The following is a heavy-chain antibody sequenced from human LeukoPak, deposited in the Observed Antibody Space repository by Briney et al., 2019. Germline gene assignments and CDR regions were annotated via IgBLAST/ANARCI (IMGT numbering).Heavy chain of an antibody. CDR2: ISSRNNYL. D-gene: IGHD2-15*01. V-gene: IGHV3-21*01. CDR3: AGDRCPDPDISCSCGSLDY. CDR1: RFIFSDYT. J-gene: IGHJ4*02. Sequence: PGGSLRLSCSACRFIFSDYTITWVRHAPGKGLEWVSSISSRNNYLSYAHSLKSRVTVSRDNAKNSLYLQINSLGAEETALYYCAGDRCPDPDISCSCGSLDYWGQGTLVTVSS.